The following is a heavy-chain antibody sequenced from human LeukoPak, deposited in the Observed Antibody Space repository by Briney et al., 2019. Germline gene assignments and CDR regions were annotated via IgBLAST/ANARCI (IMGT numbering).Heavy chain of an antibody. Sequence: GGSLRLSCAASGFTLSSYAMSWVRQAPGKGLEWVSPISADGRSTYYADSVQGRFTISRDNSKNTLYLQMNSLRAEDTAVYYCAKEHILTGYSDYWGQGTLVTVSS. D-gene: IGHD3-9*01. CDR3: AKEHILTGYSDY. J-gene: IGHJ4*02. V-gene: IGHV3-23*01. CDR2: ISADGRST. CDR1: GFTLSSYA.